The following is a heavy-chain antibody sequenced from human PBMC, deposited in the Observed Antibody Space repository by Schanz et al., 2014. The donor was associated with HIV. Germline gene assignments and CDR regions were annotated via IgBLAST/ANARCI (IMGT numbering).Heavy chain of an antibody. CDR3: TTDNYDFWSGYPHFDS. D-gene: IGHD3-3*01. V-gene: IGHV3-15*04. CDR1: GFTFSNAW. CDR2: IESKTDGGTT. Sequence: EVQLVESGGGLVKPGGSLRLSCAASGFTFSNAWMSWVRQAPGKGLEWVGRIESKTDGGTTDYAAPVRGRFTISRDDSKNTLYLQMNSLKTVDTAVYYCTTDNYDFWSGYPHFDSWGQGTLVTVSS. J-gene: IGHJ4*02.